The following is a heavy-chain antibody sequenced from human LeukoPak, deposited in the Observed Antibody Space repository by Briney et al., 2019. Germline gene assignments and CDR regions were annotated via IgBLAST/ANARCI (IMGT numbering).Heavy chain of an antibody. V-gene: IGHV3-48*03. CDR1: GFTFSNYE. CDR3: ARDGGSSGEPDY. CDR2: ISGSGTSI. J-gene: IGHJ4*02. Sequence: PGGSLRLSCAASGFTFSNYEINWVRQAPGRGLEWISYISGSGTSIYHANSVKGRFTISRDNAKNSVYLQMNSLRAEDTAVYYCARDGGSSGEPDYWGQGTLVTVSS. D-gene: IGHD6-19*01.